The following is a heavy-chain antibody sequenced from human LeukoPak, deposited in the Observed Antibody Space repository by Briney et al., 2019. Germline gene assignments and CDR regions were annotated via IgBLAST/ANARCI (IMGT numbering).Heavy chain of an antibody. J-gene: IGHJ5*02. CDR1: GGSISSSSYY. V-gene: IGHV4-39*01. CDR2: IYYSGST. Sequence: PSETLSLTCTVSGGSISSSSYYWGWIRQPPGKGLEWIGSIYYSGSTYYNPSLKSRVTIPVDTSKNQFSLKLSSVTAADTAVYYCARLASGGSWYGYWFDPWGQGTLVTVSS. D-gene: IGHD6-13*01. CDR3: ARLASGGSWYGYWFDP.